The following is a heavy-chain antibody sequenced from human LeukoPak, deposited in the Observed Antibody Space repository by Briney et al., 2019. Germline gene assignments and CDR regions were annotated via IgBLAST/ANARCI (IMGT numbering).Heavy chain of an antibody. V-gene: IGHV3-21*01. J-gene: IGHJ6*03. CDR2: ITSSSSHI. CDR3: ARVMMGATVTTFHYYCMDV. Sequence: KAGGSLRLSCAACGFTFSHYTIGWVRQAPGKGLERVASITSSSSHIYYADSVKGRFTISRDNAKNEVYLQMNSLRGEDTAIYYCARVMMGATVTTFHYYCMDVWGVGTAVTVSS. CDR1: GFTFSHYT. D-gene: IGHD4-11*01.